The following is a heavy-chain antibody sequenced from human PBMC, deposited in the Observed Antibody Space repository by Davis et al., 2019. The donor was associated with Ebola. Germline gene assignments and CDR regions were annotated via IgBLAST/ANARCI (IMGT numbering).Heavy chain of an antibody. Sequence: ASVKVSCKASGYTFTGYYIHWVRQAPGQGLEWMGWINPNSGGTNYAQKFQGRVTMTRDTSISTAYMELSRLRSDDTAVYYCARVETTVTTYDYWGQGTLVTVSS. J-gene: IGHJ4*02. CDR3: ARVETTVTTYDY. CDR1: GYTFTGYY. CDR2: INPNSGGT. D-gene: IGHD4-17*01. V-gene: IGHV1-2*02.